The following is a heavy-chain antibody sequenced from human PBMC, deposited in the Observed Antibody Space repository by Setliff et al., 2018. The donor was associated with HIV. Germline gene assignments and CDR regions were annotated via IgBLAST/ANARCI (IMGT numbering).Heavy chain of an antibody. V-gene: IGHV4-34*01. CDR3: ARAPFYYGSGSYQTFDY. D-gene: IGHD3-10*01. CDR2: IDHSGNT. CDR1: GGSFSGYF. J-gene: IGHJ4*02. Sequence: SETLSLTCAVYGGSFSGYFWSWIRQPPGRGLEWIGEIDHSGNTNYNPSLKSRVTMSIDTSTNQFSLKLNSVTAADTAVYYCARAPFYYGSGSYQTFDYWGQGTLVTVSS.